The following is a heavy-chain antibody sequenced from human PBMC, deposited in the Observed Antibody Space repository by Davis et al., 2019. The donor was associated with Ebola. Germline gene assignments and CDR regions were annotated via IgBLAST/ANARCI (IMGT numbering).Heavy chain of an antibody. J-gene: IGHJ4*02. CDR2: IPGNGHGGAI. V-gene: IGHV3-15*01. D-gene: IGHD6-13*01. Sequence: PGGSLRLSCAAFRLSVTNTWMSWVRQAPGKGLEWVGRIPGNGHGGAIDYAAPVKGRFTISRDDSKNTLYLQMDSLKPEDTALYYCTSAPDNIPSADPGYWGQGTLVTVSS. CDR1: RLSVTNTW. CDR3: TSAPDNIPSADPGY.